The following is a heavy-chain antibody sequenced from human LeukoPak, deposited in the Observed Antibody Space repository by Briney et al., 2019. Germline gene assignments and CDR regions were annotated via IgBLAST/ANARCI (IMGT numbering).Heavy chain of an antibody. Sequence: GRSLRLSCAASGFSFSNYGMHWVRQAPGKGLEWLAAIFYDRSNQHYADTVKGRFTISRDNSKNTLYLQVNSLTAEDTAVYYCARDQALYFSYGDYWGQGTLVTVSS. J-gene: IGHJ4*02. D-gene: IGHD3-16*01. CDR2: IFYDRSNQ. V-gene: IGHV3-33*01. CDR1: GFSFSNYG. CDR3: ARDQALYFSYGDY.